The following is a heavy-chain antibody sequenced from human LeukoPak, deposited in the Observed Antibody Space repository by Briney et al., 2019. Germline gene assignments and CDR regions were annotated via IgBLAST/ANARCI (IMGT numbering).Heavy chain of an antibody. CDR3: ARDPRTAMAPYDGYYFDY. J-gene: IGHJ4*02. CDR2: IYHSGST. CDR1: GGSISSGYY. D-gene: IGHD5-18*01. Sequence: AETLSLTCTVSGGSISSGYYWGWIRQPPGKGLEWIGSIYHSGSTYYNPSLKSRVTISVDTSKNQFSLKLSSVTAADTAVYYCARDPRTAMAPYDGYYFDYWGQGTLVTVSS. V-gene: IGHV4-38-2*02.